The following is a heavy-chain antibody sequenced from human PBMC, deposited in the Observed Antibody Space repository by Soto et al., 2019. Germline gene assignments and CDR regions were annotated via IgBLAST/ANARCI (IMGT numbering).Heavy chain of an antibody. CDR2: ISAYNGNT. D-gene: IGHD2-15*01. Sequence: ASVKVSCKASGGTFSSYAISWLRQAPGQGLEWMGWISAYNGNTNYAQKLHGRVTMTTDTSTSTAYMELRSLRSDDTAVYYCARGNRIEAFDIWGQGTMVTVSS. CDR3: ARGNRIEAFDI. CDR1: GGTFSSYA. V-gene: IGHV1-18*01. J-gene: IGHJ3*02.